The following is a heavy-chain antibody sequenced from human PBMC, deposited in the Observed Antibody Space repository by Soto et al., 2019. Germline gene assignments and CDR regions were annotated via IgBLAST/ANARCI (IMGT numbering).Heavy chain of an antibody. D-gene: IGHD6-19*01. CDR1: GYPVTAYY. V-gene: IGHV1-2*02. J-gene: IGHJ3*02. CDR3: ARGGGGGVAGSAAFDM. CDR2: INPATGAA. Sequence: QLHLVQSGAVVKKPGASVTVSCSASGYPVTAYYMHWVRQAPGRGIEWMGGINPATGAAKYTQTFPGRVTMTRDTSTSTVFMELSGLTSEDTAVFYCARGGGGGVAGSAAFDMWGQGTLVTVSS.